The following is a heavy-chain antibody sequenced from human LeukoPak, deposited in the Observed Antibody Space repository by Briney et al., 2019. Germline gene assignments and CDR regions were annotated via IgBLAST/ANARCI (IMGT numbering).Heavy chain of an antibody. J-gene: IGHJ4*02. V-gene: IGHV3-21*01. D-gene: IGHD3-22*01. CDR2: ISSSGNYI. CDR3: ARDRDSKGTYFAY. CDR1: GFTFNNYA. Sequence: GGSLRLSCAASGFTFNNYAMSWVRQAPGKGLEWVSSISSSGNYIYYADSVKGRFTISRDNAKNSLYLQMNSLRAEDTAVYYCARDRDSKGTYFAYWGQGTLVTVSS.